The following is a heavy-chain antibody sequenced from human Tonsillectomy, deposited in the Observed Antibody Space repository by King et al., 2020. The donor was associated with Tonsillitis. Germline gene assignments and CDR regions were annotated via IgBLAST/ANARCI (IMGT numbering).Heavy chain of an antibody. CDR2: IRYDGSNK. Sequence: VQLVESGGGVVQPGGSLRLSCAASGFTFSSYGMHWVRQAPGKGLEWVAFIRYDGSNKYYADSVKGRFTISRDNSKNTLYLQMNRLRAEDTAVYYCAREVYGSGSDFAYYYYGMYVWGQGTTVSVSS. CDR3: AREVYGSGSDFAYYYYGMYV. CDR1: GFTFSSYG. J-gene: IGHJ6*02. V-gene: IGHV3-30*02. D-gene: IGHD3-10*01.